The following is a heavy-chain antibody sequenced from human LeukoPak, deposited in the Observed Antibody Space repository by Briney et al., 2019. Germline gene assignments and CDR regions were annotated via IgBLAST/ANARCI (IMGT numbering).Heavy chain of an antibody. CDR2: INPNSGGT. J-gene: IGHJ4*02. CDR1: GCTFTGYY. D-gene: IGHD3-10*01. Sequence: ASVKVSCKASGCTFTGYYMHWVRQAPGQGLEWMGWINPNSGGTNYAQKFQGRVTMTRDTSISTAYMELSRLRSDDTAVYYCARDLRRGGPSDYWGQGTLVTVSS. CDR3: ARDLRRGGPSDY. V-gene: IGHV1-2*02.